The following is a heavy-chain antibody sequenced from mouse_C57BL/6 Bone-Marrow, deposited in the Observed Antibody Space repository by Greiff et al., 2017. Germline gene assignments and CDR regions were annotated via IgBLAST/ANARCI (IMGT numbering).Heavy chain of an antibody. V-gene: IGHV5-4*03. J-gene: IGHJ4*01. D-gene: IGHD1-1*01. CDR3: ARSLTTVVDYYAMDY. CDR1: GFTFSSYA. CDR2: ISDGGSYT. Sequence: EVKLMESGGGLVKPGGSLKLSCAASGFTFSSYAMSWVRQTLEKRLEWVATISDGGSYTYYPDNVKGRFTISRDNAKNNLYLQMSHLKSEDTAMYYCARSLTTVVDYYAMDYWGQGTSVTVSS.